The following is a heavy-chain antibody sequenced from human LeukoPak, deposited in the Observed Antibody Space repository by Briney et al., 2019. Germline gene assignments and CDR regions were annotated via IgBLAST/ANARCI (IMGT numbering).Heavy chain of an antibody. CDR3: AKDFRIGYSAHFDY. J-gene: IGHJ4*02. Sequence: GGSLRLSCVGSGFTFRSHAMSWVRQAPEKGLEFVSGIYENGGTTYYADSVKGRFSISRDNSKNTLYLQMDSLRGEDTAVYYCAKDFRIGYSAHFDYWGQGALVTVPS. CDR1: GFTFRSHA. V-gene: IGHV3-23*01. CDR2: IYENGGTT. D-gene: IGHD2-21*01.